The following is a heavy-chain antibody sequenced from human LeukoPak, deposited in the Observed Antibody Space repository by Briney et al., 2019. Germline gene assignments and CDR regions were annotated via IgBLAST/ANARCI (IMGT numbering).Heavy chain of an antibody. CDR1: GFTFSSYA. V-gene: IGHV3-30*01. CDR3: ARAQSRYYDSSGYYGH. J-gene: IGHJ4*02. D-gene: IGHD3-22*01. Sequence: GRSLRLSCAASGFTFSSYAMHWVRQAPGKGLEWVAVISYDGSNKYYADSVKGRFTISRDNSKNTLYLQMNSLRAEDTAVYYCARAQSRYYDSSGYYGHWGQGTLVTVSS. CDR2: ISYDGSNK.